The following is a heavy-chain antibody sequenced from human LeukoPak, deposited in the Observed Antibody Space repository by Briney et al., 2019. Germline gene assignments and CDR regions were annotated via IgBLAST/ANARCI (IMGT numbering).Heavy chain of an antibody. J-gene: IGHJ4*02. V-gene: IGHV3-73*01. D-gene: IGHD4-17*01. Sequence: PGGSLRLSCAASGFTFSAYAMTWVRQASGKGLEWVGRIRSKANSYATAYAASVKGRFTISRDDSKNTAYLQMNSLKTEDTAVYYCTSPTEAGPWGQGTLVTVSS. CDR1: GFTFSAYA. CDR3: TSPTEAGP. CDR2: IRSKANSYAT.